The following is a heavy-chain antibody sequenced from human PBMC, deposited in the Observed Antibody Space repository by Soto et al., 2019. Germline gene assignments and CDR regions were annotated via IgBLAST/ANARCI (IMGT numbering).Heavy chain of an antibody. V-gene: IGHV1-69*12. CDR3: ARGVVVAATPLGWFDP. Sequence: QVQLVQSGAEVKKPGSSVKVSCKASGGTFSSYAISWVRQAPGQGLEWMGGIIPIFGTANYAQKFQGRVTITADESTSTAYMGLSSLRSEDTAVYYCARGVVVAATPLGWFDPWGQGTLVTVSS. D-gene: IGHD2-15*01. J-gene: IGHJ5*02. CDR2: IIPIFGTA. CDR1: GGTFSSYA.